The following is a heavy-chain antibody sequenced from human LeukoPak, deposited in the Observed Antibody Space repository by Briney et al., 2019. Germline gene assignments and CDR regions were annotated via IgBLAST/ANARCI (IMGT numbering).Heavy chain of an antibody. CDR1: GYSFTTYW. D-gene: IGHD5-24*01. Sequence: GESLKISCKGSGYSFTTYWISWVRQMPGKGLEWMGRIDPSDSYTNYSPSFQGQVTISADKSTSTAYLQWSSLKASDTAMYYCARRGDGYNLSFDYWGQGTLVTVSS. CDR2: IDPSDSYT. V-gene: IGHV5-10-1*04. J-gene: IGHJ4*02. CDR3: ARRGDGYNLSFDY.